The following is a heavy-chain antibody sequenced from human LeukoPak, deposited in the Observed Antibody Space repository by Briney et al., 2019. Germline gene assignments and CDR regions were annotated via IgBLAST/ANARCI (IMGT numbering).Heavy chain of an antibody. V-gene: IGHV3-7*01. CDR2: IKQDGSEK. Sequence: GGSLRLSCAASGFTFSSYWMSWVRQAPGKGLEWVAIIKQDGSEKYYVDSVKGRFTISRDNAKNSLYLQMNSLRAEDTAVYSCATEDYYDSSGYYFDYWGQGTLVTVSS. CDR1: GFTFSSYW. CDR3: ATEDYYDSSGYYFDY. D-gene: IGHD3-22*01. J-gene: IGHJ4*02.